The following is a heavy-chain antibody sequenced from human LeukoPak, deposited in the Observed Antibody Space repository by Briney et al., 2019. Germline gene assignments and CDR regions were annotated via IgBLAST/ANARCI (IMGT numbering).Heavy chain of an antibody. CDR1: GGSFSGYY. D-gene: IGHD6-19*01. CDR2: INHSGST. V-gene: IGHV4-34*01. Sequence: ETLSLTCAVYGGSFSGYYWSWIRQPPGRGLEWIGEINHSGSTNYNPSLKSRVTVSVDTSKNQFSLKLSSVTAADTAVYYCARGRRQWLAYWGQGTLVTVSS. CDR3: ARGRRQWLAY. J-gene: IGHJ4*02.